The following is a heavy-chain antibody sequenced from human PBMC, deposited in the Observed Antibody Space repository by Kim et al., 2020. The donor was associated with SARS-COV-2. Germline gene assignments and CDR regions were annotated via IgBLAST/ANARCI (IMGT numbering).Heavy chain of an antibody. Sequence: KCQGMVTMTRDTSTITVYMELSSLRSEDTAVYYCARGGIAAAGNWFDPWGQGTLVTVSS. V-gene: IGHV1-46*01. D-gene: IGHD6-13*01. J-gene: IGHJ5*02. CDR3: ARGGIAAAGNWFDP.